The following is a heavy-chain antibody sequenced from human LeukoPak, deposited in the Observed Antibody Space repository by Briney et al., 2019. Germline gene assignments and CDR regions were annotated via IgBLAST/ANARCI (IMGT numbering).Heavy chain of an antibody. CDR2: IRSSHHGATR. Sequence: GGSLRLSCAASGFAFSSYEMNWVRQAPGKGLEWIAFIRSSHHGATREYAASVKGRFIISRDDSKNIAYLQMDSLKTEDTGVYFCTRDRGGRWFGELLGFDNWGQGTLLTVSS. J-gene: IGHJ4*02. D-gene: IGHD3-10*01. CDR1: GFAFSSYE. V-gene: IGHV3-49*04. CDR3: TRDRGGRWFGELLGFDN.